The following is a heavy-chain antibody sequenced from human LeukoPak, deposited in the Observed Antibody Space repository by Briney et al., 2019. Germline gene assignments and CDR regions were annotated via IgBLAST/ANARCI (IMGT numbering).Heavy chain of an antibody. CDR3: ARVENGDYYYGMDV. D-gene: IGHD4-17*01. CDR2: IYYSGST. V-gene: IGHV4-59*01. Sequence: SETLSLTCTVSGGSISSYYWSWIRQPPGKGLEWIGYIYYSGSTNYNPSLKSRVTISVDTSKNQFSLKLSSVTAADTAVYYCARVENGDYYYGMDVWGQGTTVTVSS. CDR1: GGSISSYY. J-gene: IGHJ6*02.